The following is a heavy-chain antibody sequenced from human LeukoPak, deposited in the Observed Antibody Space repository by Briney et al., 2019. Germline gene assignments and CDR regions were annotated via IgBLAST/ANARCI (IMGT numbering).Heavy chain of an antibody. V-gene: IGHV4-38-2*02. D-gene: IGHD3-10*01. CDR2: IYHSGST. CDR1: GYSISSGYY. CDR3: ARYMVRGVGAYYYMDV. Sequence: PSETLSLTCTVSGYSISSGYYWGWIRQPPGKGLEWIGSIYHSGSTYYNPSLKSRVTMSVDTSKNQFSLKLSSVTAADTAVYYCARYMVRGVGAYYYMDVWGKGTTVTISS. J-gene: IGHJ6*03.